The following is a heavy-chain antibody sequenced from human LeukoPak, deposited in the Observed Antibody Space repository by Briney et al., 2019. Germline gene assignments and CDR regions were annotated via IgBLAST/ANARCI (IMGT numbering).Heavy chain of an antibody. CDR2: ISSSSSYI. CDR1: GFTFSSYS. Sequence: PGGSLRLSCAASGFTFSSYSMNWVRQAPGKGLEWVSSISSSSSYIYYADSVKGRFTISRDNAKNSLYLQMNSLRAEDTAVFYCARDYVRSYYDSSGYYLLRWFDPWGQGTLVTVSS. CDR3: ARDYVRSYYDSSGYYLLRWFDP. J-gene: IGHJ5*02. V-gene: IGHV3-21*01. D-gene: IGHD3-22*01.